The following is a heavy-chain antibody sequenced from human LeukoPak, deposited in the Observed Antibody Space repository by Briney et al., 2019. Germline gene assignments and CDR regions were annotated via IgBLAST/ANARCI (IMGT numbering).Heavy chain of an antibody. CDR1: GFTFSNYG. V-gene: IGHV3-30*02. CDR2: IRYDGNNK. CDR3: ARGPTKWELFYYYGMDV. D-gene: IGHD1-26*01. J-gene: IGHJ6*02. Sequence: GGSLRLSCAASGFTFSNYGMYWVRQAPGKGLEWVAFIRYDGNNKYYADSVKGRFTISRDNSKNTLYLQMNSLRAEDTAVYYCARGPTKWELFYYYGMDVWGQGTTVTVSS.